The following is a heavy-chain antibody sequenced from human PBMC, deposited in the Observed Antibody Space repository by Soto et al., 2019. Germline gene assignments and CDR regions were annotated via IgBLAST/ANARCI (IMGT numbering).Heavy chain of an antibody. J-gene: IGHJ4*02. CDR3: AKNLRRFWSGYRILYFDY. CDR1: GGSVSSGSYY. Sequence: PSETLSLTCTVSGGSVSSGSYYWSWIRQPPGKGLEWIGYIYYSGSTNYNPSLKSRVTISVDTSKNQFSLRAEDTAVYYCAKNLRRFWSGYRILYFDYWGQGTLVTVSS. CDR2: IYYSGST. V-gene: IGHV4-61*01. D-gene: IGHD3-3*01.